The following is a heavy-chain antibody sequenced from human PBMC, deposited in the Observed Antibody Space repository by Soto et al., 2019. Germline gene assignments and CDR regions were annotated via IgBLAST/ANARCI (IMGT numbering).Heavy chain of an antibody. Sequence: ESGGGVVQPGRSLRLSCAATGFSFSSYGMHWVRHAPGKGLEWVAVISYEGSKKYYADSVKGRFTISRDNSKNTLYLQMNSLRGEDTAVYYCAKDLSEMATIQWLDSWGQVTLVTVSS. CDR1: GFSFSSYG. J-gene: IGHJ5*01. V-gene: IGHV3-30*18. CDR3: AKDLSEMATIQWLDS. CDR2: ISYEGSKK.